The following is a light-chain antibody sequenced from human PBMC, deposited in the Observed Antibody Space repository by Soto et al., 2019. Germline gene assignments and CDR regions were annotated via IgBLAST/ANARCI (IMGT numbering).Light chain of an antibody. CDR2: DVS. Sequence: QSALTQPASVSGSPGQSITISCTGTSSDVGRYNYVSWYQQHPGKAPKLLIYDVSNRPSGVSNRFSGSKSGNTASLPVSVLLAEDEAYYHCSSYTANSTLLFGGGTKLTVL. CDR3: SSYTANSTLL. CDR1: SSDVGRYNY. J-gene: IGLJ2*01. V-gene: IGLV2-14*03.